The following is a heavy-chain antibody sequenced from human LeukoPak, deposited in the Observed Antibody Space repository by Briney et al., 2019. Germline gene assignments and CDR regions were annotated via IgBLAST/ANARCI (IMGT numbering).Heavy chain of an antibody. J-gene: IGHJ6*03. CDR2: ISNSGDST. V-gene: IGHV3-23*01. D-gene: IGHD2-2*01. Sequence: GGSLRLSCAASGFTFGGYAMSWVRQAPGKGLEWVSSISNSGDSTYYADSVKGRFTISRDYSKNTLFLQMNSLRAEDTAVYYCARSRYCSSTTCHLMAKEDYYYMDVWGKGTTVTVSS. CDR3: ARSRYCSSTTCHLMAKEDYYYMDV. CDR1: GFTFGGYA.